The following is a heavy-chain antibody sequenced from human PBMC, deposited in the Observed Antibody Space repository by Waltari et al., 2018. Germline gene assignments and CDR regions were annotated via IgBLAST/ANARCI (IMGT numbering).Heavy chain of an antibody. CDR3: ARERIVATINLFDY. D-gene: IGHD5-12*01. CDR1: GGSFSGYY. J-gene: IGHJ4*02. Sequence: QVQLQQWGAGLLKPSETLSLTCAVYGGSFSGYYWSWIRQPPGKGLGWIGEMNHSGRTNHNPALKSRVTISGDTSKNQFSLKLSSVTAADTAVYYCARERIVATINLFDYWGQGTLVTVSS. CDR2: MNHSGRT. V-gene: IGHV4-34*01.